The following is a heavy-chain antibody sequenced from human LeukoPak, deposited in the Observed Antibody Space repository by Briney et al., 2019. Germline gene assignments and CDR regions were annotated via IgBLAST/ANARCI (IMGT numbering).Heavy chain of an antibody. Sequence: SGRSLRLSCAASGFIFSSYSMNWVRQAPGKGLEWVSSISSSGSYIYYADSMKGRFTVSRDNAKNSVYLQMNSLRADDTAVYYCARGSLGQQLWLEDPWGQGTRDSVS. CDR3: ARGSLGQQLWLEDP. J-gene: IGHJ5*02. CDR2: ISSSGSYI. CDR1: GFIFSSYS. V-gene: IGHV3-21*01. D-gene: IGHD5-18*01.